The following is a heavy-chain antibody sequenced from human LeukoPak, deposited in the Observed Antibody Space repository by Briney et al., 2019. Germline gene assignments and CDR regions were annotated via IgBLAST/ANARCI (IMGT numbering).Heavy chain of an antibody. D-gene: IGHD2-2*01. Sequence: GGSLRLSCAASGFTFSSFGMHWVRQAPGKGLEWVALISYDGSNKYYADSVKGRFTISRDNSKNTLFPQMNSLRAEATAVYYCAKDARYCSSTSCYVRYYYGMDVWGQGTTVTVSS. J-gene: IGHJ6*02. CDR2: ISYDGSNK. CDR3: AKDARYCSSTSCYVRYYYGMDV. CDR1: GFTFSSFG. V-gene: IGHV3-30*18.